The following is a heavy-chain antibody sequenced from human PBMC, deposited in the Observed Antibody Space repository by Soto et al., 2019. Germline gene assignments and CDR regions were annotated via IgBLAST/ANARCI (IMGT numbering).Heavy chain of an antibody. D-gene: IGHD3-10*01. V-gene: IGHV3-23*01. CDR2: ISGGGGST. J-gene: IGHJ6*02. Sequence: PGGSLRLSCAASGFTFSSYAMSWVRQAPGKGLEWVSAISGGGGSTYYADSVKGRFTISRDNSKNTLYLQMNSLRAEDTAVYYCANRGSGKDGMDVWGQGTTVTVSS. CDR3: ANRGSGKDGMDV. CDR1: GFTFSSYA.